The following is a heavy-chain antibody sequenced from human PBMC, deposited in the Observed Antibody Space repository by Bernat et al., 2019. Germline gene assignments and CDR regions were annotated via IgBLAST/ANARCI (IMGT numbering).Heavy chain of an antibody. V-gene: IGHV3-30-3*01. CDR1: GFTFSSYA. CDR3: ARDRGSGWYWSRGWFDP. CDR2: ISYDGSNK. J-gene: IGHJ5*02. D-gene: IGHD6-19*01. Sequence: QVQLVESGGGVVQPGRSLRLSCAASGFTFSSYAMHWVRQAPGKGLEWVAVISYDGSNKYYADSVKGRFTISRDNSKNTLYLQMNSLRAEDTAVYYCARDRGSGWYWSRGWFDPWDQGTLVTVSS.